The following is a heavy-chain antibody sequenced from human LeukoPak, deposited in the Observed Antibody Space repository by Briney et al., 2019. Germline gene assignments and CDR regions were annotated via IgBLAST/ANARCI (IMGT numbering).Heavy chain of an antibody. V-gene: IGHV3-9*01. CDR1: GFTFDDYA. Sequence: GRSLRLSCAASGFTFDDYAMHWVRQAPGKGLEWVSGISWNSGSIGYADSVKGRFTISRDNAKNSLYLQMNSLRAEDTALYYCAKEMTTVTTAFDYWGQGTLVTVSS. J-gene: IGHJ4*02. D-gene: IGHD4-17*01. CDR3: AKEMTTVTTAFDY. CDR2: ISWNSGSI.